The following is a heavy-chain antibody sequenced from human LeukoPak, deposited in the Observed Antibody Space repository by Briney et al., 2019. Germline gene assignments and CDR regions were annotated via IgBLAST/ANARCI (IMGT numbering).Heavy chain of an antibody. CDR1: GFTFSSYS. CDR3: ARDLDPYYDSSAYTP. V-gene: IGHV3-21*01. J-gene: IGHJ5*02. Sequence: GGSLRLSCAASGFTFSSYSMNWVRRAPGKGLEWVSSISSSSSYIYYADSVKGRFTISRDNAKNSLYLQMNSLRAEDTAVYYCARDLDPYYDSSAYTPWGQGTLVTVSS. D-gene: IGHD3-22*01. CDR2: ISSSSSYI.